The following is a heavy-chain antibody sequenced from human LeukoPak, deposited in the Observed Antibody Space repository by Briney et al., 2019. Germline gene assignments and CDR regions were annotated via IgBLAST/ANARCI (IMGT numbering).Heavy chain of an antibody. CDR1: GYTFTSYG. D-gene: IGHD6-13*01. CDR2: ISAYNGNT. V-gene: IGHV1-18*01. J-gene: IGHJ6*02. CDR3: ARAGDSSSWYYYYYGMDV. Sequence: ASVKVSCKASGYTFTSYGISWVRQAPGQGLEWMGWISAYNGNTNYAQKLQGRVTMTTDTSTSTAYMELRSLRSVDTAVYYCARAGDSSSWYYYYYGMDVWGQGTTVTVSS.